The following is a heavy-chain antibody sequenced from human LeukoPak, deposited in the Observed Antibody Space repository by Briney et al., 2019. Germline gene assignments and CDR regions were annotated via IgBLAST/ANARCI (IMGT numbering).Heavy chain of an antibody. Sequence: PGGSLRLSCAASGFTFRSYWMSWVRQTPGNRLEWVANINEDGREKYYVDSVKGRFTISRDNAKNSLYLQMNSLRVEDTAVYYCARWAAPGTVDYWGQGTLVTVSS. CDR1: GFTFRSYW. D-gene: IGHD6-13*01. V-gene: IGHV3-7*01. CDR3: ARWAAPGTVDY. J-gene: IGHJ4*02. CDR2: INEDGREK.